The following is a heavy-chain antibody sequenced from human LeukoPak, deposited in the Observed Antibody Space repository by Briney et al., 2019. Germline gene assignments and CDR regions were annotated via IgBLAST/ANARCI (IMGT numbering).Heavy chain of an antibody. V-gene: IGHV1-69*13. J-gene: IGHJ5*02. CDR2: IIPIFGTA. CDR3: VRVGRSSLGRGWFDP. Sequence: SVKVSCKASGGTFSNYTISWVRQAPGQGLEWMGGIIPIFGTANYAQKFQGRVTITADESTSTAYMELSSLRSEDTAVYYCVRVGRSSLGRGWFDPWGQGTLVTVSS. CDR1: GGTFSNYT. D-gene: IGHD6-13*01.